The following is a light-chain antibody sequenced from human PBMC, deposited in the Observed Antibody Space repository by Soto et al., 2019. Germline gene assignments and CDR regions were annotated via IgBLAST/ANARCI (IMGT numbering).Light chain of an antibody. V-gene: IGKV3-15*01. Sequence: EIVMTQSPATLSVSPGERATLSCRASQSVSTNLAWYQQKPGQAPRLLIYGASTRATGIPARFSGSGSGTEFTLTISSLQSEDFAVYYCQQDHKWPPLTFGGGTKVDIK. CDR2: GAS. CDR3: QQDHKWPPLT. J-gene: IGKJ4*01. CDR1: QSVSTN.